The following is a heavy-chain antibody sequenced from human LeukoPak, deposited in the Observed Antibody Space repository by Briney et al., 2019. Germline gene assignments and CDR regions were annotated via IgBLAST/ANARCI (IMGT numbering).Heavy chain of an antibody. CDR2: ISNSGSSI. J-gene: IGHJ6*03. CDR1: GFSFSDYY. Sequence: PGGSLRLSCAASGFSFSDYYMTWIRQAPGKGLEWVSYISNSGSSIFYADSVKGRFTLSRDNGKNSLNLEVNNLRAEDTAIYYCARGDPYWVAFYYYVDVWGKGTTVIVSS. CDR3: ARGDPYWVAFYYYVDV. D-gene: IGHD2-8*02. V-gene: IGHV3-11*01.